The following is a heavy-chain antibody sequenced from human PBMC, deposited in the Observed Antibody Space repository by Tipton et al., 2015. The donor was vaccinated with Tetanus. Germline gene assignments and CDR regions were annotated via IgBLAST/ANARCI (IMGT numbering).Heavy chain of an antibody. CDR1: GFTFSSYS. J-gene: IGHJ4*02. D-gene: IGHD1-26*01. Sequence: SLRLSCAAPGFTFSSYSMNWVRQAPGKGLEWVSSISSSSSYIYYADSVKGRFTISRDNAKNSLYLQMNSLRAEDTAVYYCARSRSGEFDYWGQGTPVTVSS. V-gene: IGHV3-21*01. CDR2: ISSSSSYI. CDR3: ARSRSGEFDY.